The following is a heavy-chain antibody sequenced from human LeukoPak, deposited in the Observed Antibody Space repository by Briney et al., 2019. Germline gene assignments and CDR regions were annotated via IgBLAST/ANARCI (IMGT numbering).Heavy chain of an antibody. V-gene: IGHV4-39*07. Sequence: SETLSLTCTVSGGSNSSSSYYWSWIRQPPGKGLEWIGEINHSGSTNYNPSLKSRVTISVNTSKNQFSLKLSSVTAADTAVYYCARGLYYYYYMDVWGKGTTVTVSS. CDR2: INHSGST. CDR3: ARGLYYYYYMDV. J-gene: IGHJ6*03. CDR1: GGSNSSSSYY.